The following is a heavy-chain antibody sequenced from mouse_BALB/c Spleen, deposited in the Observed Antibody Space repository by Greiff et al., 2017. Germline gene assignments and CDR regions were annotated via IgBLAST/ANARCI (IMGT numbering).Heavy chain of an antibody. Sequence: EVQLVESGPSLVKPSQTLSLTCSVTGVSITSCYWNWIRKFPGNKLEYMGYISYSGSTYYNPSLKSRISITRDTSKNQYYLQLNSVTTEDTATYYCASPYYGQFAYWGQGTLVTVSA. CDR3: ASPYYGQFAY. CDR2: ISYSGST. CDR1: GVSITSCY. J-gene: IGHJ3*01. D-gene: IGHD1-2*01. V-gene: IGHV3-8*02.